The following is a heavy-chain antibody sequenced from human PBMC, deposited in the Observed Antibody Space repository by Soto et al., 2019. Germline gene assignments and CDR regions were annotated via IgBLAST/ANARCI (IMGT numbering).Heavy chain of an antibody. CDR2: IYYSGST. Sequence: SETLSLTCTVSGGSISSYYWNWIRQLPGKGLEWIGYIYYSGSTDYNPSLKSRVTISIDTSKNQFSLKLSSVTAADTAVYYCARLSRGSSAGMDVWGQGTTVTVSS. CDR1: GGSISSYY. J-gene: IGHJ6*02. V-gene: IGHV4-59*08. D-gene: IGHD3-16*01. CDR3: ARLSRGSSAGMDV.